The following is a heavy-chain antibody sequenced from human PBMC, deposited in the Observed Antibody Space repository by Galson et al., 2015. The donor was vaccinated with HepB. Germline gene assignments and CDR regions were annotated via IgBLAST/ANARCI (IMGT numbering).Heavy chain of an antibody. Sequence: SLRLSCAASGFTFSSYGMHWVRQAPGKGLEWVAVISYDGTNKYYVDSVKGRFTISRDNSKNTLHLQMNSLSVEDTAVYYCAKSDPPGEAWRSHLFDYWGQGTLVTVSP. CDR3: AKSDPPGEAWRSHLFDY. CDR2: ISYDGTNK. V-gene: IGHV3-30*18. D-gene: IGHD1-1*01. CDR1: GFTFSSYG. J-gene: IGHJ4*02.